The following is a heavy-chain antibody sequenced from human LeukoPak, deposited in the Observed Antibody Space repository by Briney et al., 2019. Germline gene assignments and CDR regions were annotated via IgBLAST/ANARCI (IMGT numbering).Heavy chain of an antibody. CDR2: INHSGST. CDR1: GGSFSGYY. CDR3: ARGGEYSSSFDY. D-gene: IGHD6-6*01. Sequence: SETLSLTCAVYGGSFSGYYWSWVRQPPGKGLEWIGEINHSGSTNYNPSLKSRVTISVDTSKNQFPLKLSSVTAADTAVYYCARGGEYSSSFDYWGQGTLVTVSS. J-gene: IGHJ4*02. V-gene: IGHV4-34*01.